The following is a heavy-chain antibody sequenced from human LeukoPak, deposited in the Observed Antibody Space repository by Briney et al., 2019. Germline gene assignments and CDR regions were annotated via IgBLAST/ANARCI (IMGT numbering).Heavy chain of an antibody. CDR1: GGSISSGDYY. CDR2: IYYSGST. Sequence: PSETLSLTCTVSGGSISSGDYYWRWIRQPPGKGLEWIGYIYYSGSTYYNPSLKSRVTISVDTSKNQFSLKLSSVTAADTAVYYCAREAYDSSGYYSDYWGQGTLVTVSS. D-gene: IGHD3-22*01. V-gene: IGHV4-30-4*01. J-gene: IGHJ4*02. CDR3: AREAYDSSGYYSDY.